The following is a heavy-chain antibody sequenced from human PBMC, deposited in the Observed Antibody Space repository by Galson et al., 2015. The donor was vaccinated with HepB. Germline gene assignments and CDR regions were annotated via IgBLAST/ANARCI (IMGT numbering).Heavy chain of an antibody. CDR2: ISTKRGNT. V-gene: IGHV1-18*01. D-gene: IGHD3-9*01. CDR3: ARVVDWALDY. Sequence: SVKVSCKASGYTFNKYGISWVRQAPGQGLEWMGWISTKRGNTKHAQNFQGRVTMTTETSTNTAYMELRSLRSADTAVYYCARVVDWALDYWGQGTLVTVSS. CDR1: GYTFNKYG. J-gene: IGHJ4*02.